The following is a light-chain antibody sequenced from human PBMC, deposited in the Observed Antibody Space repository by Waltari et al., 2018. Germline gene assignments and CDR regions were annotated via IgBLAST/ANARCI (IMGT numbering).Light chain of an antibody. J-gene: IGKJ1*01. CDR1: QSDGRA. CDR3: QMYVRLPVT. V-gene: IGKV3-20*01. Sequence: DIVLTQSPGTLALSPGESATLSCRASQSDGRALAWYQQKPGQAPRLLIYDASIRATGISDKYSGSGSGTDFSLTISRVEPEDFAVYFCQMYVRLPVTFGQGTKVEVK. CDR2: DAS.